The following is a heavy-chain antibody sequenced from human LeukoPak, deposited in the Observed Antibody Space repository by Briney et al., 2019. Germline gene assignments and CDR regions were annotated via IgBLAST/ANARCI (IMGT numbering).Heavy chain of an antibody. CDR1: GGSFSGYY. Sequence: SETLSLTCAVYGGSFSGYYWSWIRQPPGKGLEWIGEINHSGSTNYNPSLKSRVTISVDTSKNQFSLKRSSVTSADTAVYYCARGPPPPGIVVVPAATRGSAWFDPWGQGTLVTVSS. J-gene: IGHJ5*02. V-gene: IGHV4-34*01. CDR2: INHSGST. D-gene: IGHD2-2*01. CDR3: ARGPPPPGIVVVPAATRGSAWFDP.